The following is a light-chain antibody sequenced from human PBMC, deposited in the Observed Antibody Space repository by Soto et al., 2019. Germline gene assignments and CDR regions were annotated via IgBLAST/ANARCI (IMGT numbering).Light chain of an antibody. V-gene: IGKV3-15*01. CDR3: QQYNNWHPMYT. J-gene: IGKJ2*01. CDR1: QSVSSN. Sequence: EIVMTKSPATLSVPPGERATISCRASQSVSSNLAWYQQKPGQAPRLLIYGASTRATGIPARFSGSGSGTEFTLTISSLQSEDFAVYYCQQYNNWHPMYTFGQGTKLEIK. CDR2: GAS.